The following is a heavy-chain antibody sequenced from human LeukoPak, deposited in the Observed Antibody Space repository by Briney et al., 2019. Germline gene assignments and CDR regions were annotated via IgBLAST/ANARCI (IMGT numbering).Heavy chain of an antibody. Sequence: PSETLSLTCTVSGGSISSYYWSWIRQPPGKGLEWIGYIYYSGSTNYNPSLNSRVTISVDTSKNQFSLKLSSVTAADTAVYYCARSSAPFFGDYYYYGMDVWGQGTTVTVSS. D-gene: IGHD3-3*01. CDR1: GGSISSYY. CDR3: ARSSAPFFGDYYYYGMDV. CDR2: IYYSGST. V-gene: IGHV4-59*08. J-gene: IGHJ6*02.